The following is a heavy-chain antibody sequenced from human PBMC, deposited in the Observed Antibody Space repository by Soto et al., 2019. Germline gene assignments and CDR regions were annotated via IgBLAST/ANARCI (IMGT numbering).Heavy chain of an antibody. CDR2: IYYSGST. Sequence: QVQLQESGPGLVKPSETLSLTCTVSGGSISSYYWRWIRQPPGKGLEWIGYIYYSGSTNYNPSLKSRVTISVDTSKNQFSLKLSSVTAADTAVYYCARSGYSSSWEYDAFDIWGQGTMVTVSS. CDR1: GGSISSYY. J-gene: IGHJ3*02. V-gene: IGHV4-59*01. CDR3: ARSGYSSSWEYDAFDI. D-gene: IGHD6-13*01.